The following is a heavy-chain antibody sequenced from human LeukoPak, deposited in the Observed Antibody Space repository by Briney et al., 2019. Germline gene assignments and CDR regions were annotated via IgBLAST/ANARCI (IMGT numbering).Heavy chain of an antibody. CDR3: ARVDNTNDAFDI. Sequence: SETLSLTCAVYGGSLSGYYWSWIRQPPGKRLEWIGEINHSGSTNYNPSLKSRVTISVDTSKNQFSLKLSSVTAADTAVYYCARVDNTNDAFDIWGQGTMVTVSS. V-gene: IGHV4-34*01. CDR2: INHSGST. CDR1: GGSLSGYY. D-gene: IGHD1-14*01. J-gene: IGHJ3*02.